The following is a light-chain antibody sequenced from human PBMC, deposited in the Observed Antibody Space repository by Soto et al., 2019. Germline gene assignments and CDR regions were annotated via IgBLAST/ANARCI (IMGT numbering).Light chain of an antibody. CDR3: QQYNNWPRGT. Sequence: EIVMTQSPATLSVSPGERATLSCRASQSVSSNLAWYQQKPGQAPRLLIYGASTRATGIPARFSGSGSGTEFTLTIRSLQAEDFAVYYCQQYNNWPRGTFGQGPKLEIK. CDR1: QSVSSN. CDR2: GAS. V-gene: IGKV3-15*01. J-gene: IGKJ1*01.